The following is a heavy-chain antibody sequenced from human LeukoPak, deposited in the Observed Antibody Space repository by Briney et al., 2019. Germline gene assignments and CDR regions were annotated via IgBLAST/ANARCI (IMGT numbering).Heavy chain of an antibody. D-gene: IGHD5-18*01. J-gene: IGHJ5*02. Sequence: ASVKVSCKASGYTFTGYYMHWVRQAPGQGLEWMGWINPNSGVTNYEQRFEGRVTMTRDTSISTAYMELRRLRSDDTAVYYCARDGGSDTVWFDPWGQGTLVIVSS. V-gene: IGHV1-2*02. CDR3: ARDGGSDTVWFDP. CDR2: INPNSGVT. CDR1: GYTFTGYY.